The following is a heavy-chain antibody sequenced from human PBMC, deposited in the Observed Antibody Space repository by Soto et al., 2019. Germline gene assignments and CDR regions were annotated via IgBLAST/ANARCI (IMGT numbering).Heavy chain of an antibody. CDR2: VWYDGSNK. J-gene: IGHJ4*02. Sequence: QVHLEEAGGGVVQPGGSLRLSCVASGFDFRGDLMHWVRQAPGKGLEWVAYVWYDGSNKMYAASVQGRFTISRDNSKNTLYLQMNSLSDDDTAVYYCVRGRWLQTLAHWGQGNLVTVSS. CDR3: VRGRWLQTLAH. V-gene: IGHV3-33*01. D-gene: IGHD3-10*01. CDR1: GFDFRGDL.